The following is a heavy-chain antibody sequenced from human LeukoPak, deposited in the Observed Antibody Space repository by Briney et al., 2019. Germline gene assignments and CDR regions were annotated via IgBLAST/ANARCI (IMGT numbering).Heavy chain of an antibody. D-gene: IGHD3-9*01. Sequence: SETLSLTCAVYGGSFSGYYWSWIRQPPGKGLEWIGEINHSGSTNYNPSLKSRVTISRDTSKNQFSLKLSSVTAADTAVYYCARQILSPGYEYFDYWGQGTLVTVSS. CDR2: INHSGST. CDR1: GGSFSGYY. V-gene: IGHV4-34*01. CDR3: ARQILSPGYEYFDY. J-gene: IGHJ4*02.